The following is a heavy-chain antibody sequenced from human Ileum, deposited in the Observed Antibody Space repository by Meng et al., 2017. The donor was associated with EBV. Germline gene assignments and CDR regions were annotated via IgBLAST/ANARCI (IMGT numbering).Heavy chain of an antibody. J-gene: IGHJ4*02. CDR3: ASSDYYRSDY. CDR2: TSHSGST. CDR1: GGSISRSDW. Sequence: QVPLPASGPGLVQPSEPLSLACAVSGGSISRSDWWSWVRQPPGKGLEWIGETSHSGSTNYSPSLKSRVTISLDKSKNQLSLKLNSVTAADTAVYYCASSDYYRSDYWGQGTLVTVSS. D-gene: IGHD3-22*01. V-gene: IGHV4-4*02.